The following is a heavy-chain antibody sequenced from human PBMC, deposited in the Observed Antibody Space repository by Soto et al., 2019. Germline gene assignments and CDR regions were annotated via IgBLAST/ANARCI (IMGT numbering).Heavy chain of an antibody. V-gene: IGHV3-30*01. CDR1: GFTFSNYT. CDR2: ISYDEIDK. J-gene: IGHJ4*02. CDR3: AGRSGSSDY. Sequence: GGSLRLSCAASGFTFSNYTMHWVRQAPGKGLEWVALISYDEIDKYFADAVKGRFTISRDNSKNTLYLQMDSLRAEDTAVYYCAGRSGSSDYWGPGTMVTV. D-gene: IGHD3-10*01.